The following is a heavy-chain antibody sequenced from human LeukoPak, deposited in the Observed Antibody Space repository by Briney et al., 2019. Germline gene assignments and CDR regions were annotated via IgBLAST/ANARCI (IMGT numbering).Heavy chain of an antibody. J-gene: IGHJ4*02. Sequence: AGGSLRLSCAASGFTFNNYAMSWVRQAPGKGLEWVSAISGSGASTYYADSVKGRFTVSRDTSKNTLYLQMSSLRAEDTAVYYCAKDLLYYYGSGSSFDYWGQGTLVTVSP. CDR3: AKDLLYYYGSGSSFDY. D-gene: IGHD3-10*01. CDR2: ISGSGAST. V-gene: IGHV3-23*01. CDR1: GFTFNNYA.